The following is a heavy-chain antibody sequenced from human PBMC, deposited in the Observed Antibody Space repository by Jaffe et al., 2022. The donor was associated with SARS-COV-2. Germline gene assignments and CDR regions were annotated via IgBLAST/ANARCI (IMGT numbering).Heavy chain of an antibody. J-gene: IGHJ6*03. CDR1: GFTFSSFS. Sequence: EVQLVESGGGLVQPGGSLRLSCAASGFTFSSFSMNWVRQAPGKGLEWVANIKQDGSEKYYVDSVKGRFTISRDNAKNSLYLQMNSLRVEDTAVYYCARGYYYMDVWGKGTTVTVSS. CDR2: IKQDGSEK. V-gene: IGHV3-7*01. CDR3: ARGYYYMDV.